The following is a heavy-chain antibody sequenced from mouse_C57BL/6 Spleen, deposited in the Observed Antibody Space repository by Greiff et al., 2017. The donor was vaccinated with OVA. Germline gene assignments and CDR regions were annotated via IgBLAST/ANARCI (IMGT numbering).Heavy chain of an antibody. CDR3: ARSGDYDAPFDY. D-gene: IGHD2-4*01. V-gene: IGHV1-26*01. CDR1: GYTFTDYY. J-gene: IGHJ2*01. Sequence: VQLQQSGPELVKPGASVKISCKASGYTFTDYYMNWVKQSHGKSLEWIGDINPNNGGTSYNQKFKGKATLTVDKSSSTAYMELRSLTSEDSAVYYCARSGDYDAPFDYWGQGTTLTVSS. CDR2: INPNNGGT.